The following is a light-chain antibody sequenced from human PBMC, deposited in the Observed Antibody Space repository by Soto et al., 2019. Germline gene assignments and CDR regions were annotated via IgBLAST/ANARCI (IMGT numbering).Light chain of an antibody. CDR1: QSVSSD. CDR3: QQRSSWPLT. J-gene: IGKJ4*01. CDR2: DAS. Sequence: EIVLTQSPGTLSLSPGERATLSCRASQSVSSDLAWYQQKPGQAPRLLIYDASNRATGIPVRFSGSGSGTDFTLTISSLEPEDFAVYYCQQRSSWPLTFGGGTKVDIK. V-gene: IGKV3-11*01.